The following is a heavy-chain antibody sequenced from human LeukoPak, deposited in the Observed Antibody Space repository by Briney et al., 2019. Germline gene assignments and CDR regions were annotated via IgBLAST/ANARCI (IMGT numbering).Heavy chain of an antibody. CDR3: ARNGGSYSFDI. J-gene: IGHJ3*02. Sequence: PSETLSLTCTVSGDSIRSYYWSWIRQPPGKGLEWIGYISDSGSTNYNPSLKSRVTTSIDTSKNQFSLRPSSVTAADTAVYYCARNGGSYSFDIWGQGTMVTVSS. CDR1: GDSIRSYY. CDR2: ISDSGST. D-gene: IGHD7-27*01. V-gene: IGHV4-59*08.